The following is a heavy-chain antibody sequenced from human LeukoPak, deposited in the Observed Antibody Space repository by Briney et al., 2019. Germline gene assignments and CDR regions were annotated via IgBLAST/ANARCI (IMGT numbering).Heavy chain of an antibody. Sequence: GGSLRLSCAASGFTFSSYSMNWVRQAPGKGLEWVSSISSSSTYIYYADSVKGRFTISRDNAKNSLYLQMNSLRAEDTAVYYCASWEWFLSHYWGQGTLVTVSS. D-gene: IGHD3-3*01. J-gene: IGHJ4*02. CDR3: ASWEWFLSHY. CDR2: ISSSSTYI. CDR1: GFTFSSYS. V-gene: IGHV3-21*01.